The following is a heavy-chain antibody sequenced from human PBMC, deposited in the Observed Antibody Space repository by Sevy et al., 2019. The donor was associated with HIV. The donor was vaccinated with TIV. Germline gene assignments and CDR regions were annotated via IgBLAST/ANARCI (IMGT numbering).Heavy chain of an antibody. V-gene: IGHV3-53*01. CDR2: IYSGGST. Sequence: GGSLRLSCAASGFTVSSNYMSWVRQAPGKGLEWVSVIYSGGSTYYADSVKGRFTISRDNSKNRLYLQMNSLRAEDTAVYYCARAPGIGDHLSFDYWGQGTLVTVSS. J-gene: IGHJ4*02. CDR1: GFTVSSNY. D-gene: IGHD6-13*01. CDR3: ARAPGIGDHLSFDY.